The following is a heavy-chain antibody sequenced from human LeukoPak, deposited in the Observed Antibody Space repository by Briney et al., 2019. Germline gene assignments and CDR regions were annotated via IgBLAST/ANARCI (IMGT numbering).Heavy chain of an antibody. Sequence: SETLSLTCTVSGGSISSGSYYWSWIRQPPGKGLEWIGYIYYSGSTNYNPSLKSRVTTSVDTSKNQFSLKLSSVTAADTAVYYCARERLGYYDRSGLDYWGQGTLVTVSS. CDR2: IYYSGST. J-gene: IGHJ4*02. CDR3: ARERLGYYDRSGLDY. D-gene: IGHD3-22*01. V-gene: IGHV4-61*01. CDR1: GGSISSGSYY.